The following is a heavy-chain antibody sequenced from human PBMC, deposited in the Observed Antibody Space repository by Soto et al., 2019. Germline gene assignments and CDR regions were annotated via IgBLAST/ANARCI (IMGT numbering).Heavy chain of an antibody. Sequence: GGSLRLSCVASGFTFSSYSMSWVRQAPGKGLERVSCITSSSTYIYYADSVKGRFTISRDNAKKSLYLQMNSLRAEDTAVYYCARGGAARAPFDYWGQGTLVTVSS. CDR1: GFTFSSYS. J-gene: IGHJ4*02. D-gene: IGHD6-6*01. CDR2: ITSSSTYI. CDR3: ARGGAARAPFDY. V-gene: IGHV3-21*01.